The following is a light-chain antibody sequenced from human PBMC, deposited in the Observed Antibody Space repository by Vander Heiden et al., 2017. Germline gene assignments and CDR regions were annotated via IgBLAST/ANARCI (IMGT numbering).Light chain of an antibody. Sequence: QSARTQPASVYGSPRQSITISCTGTSSDVGRYDLVSWYQQHPGNAPKLIIYEVIKRPSGVSNRFSGSKSANTASLTISGLQAEDEADYYCCSFAVGSTYVFGTGTKVTVL. V-gene: IGLV2-23*02. CDR1: SSDVGRYDL. CDR2: EVI. CDR3: CSFAVGSTYV. J-gene: IGLJ1*01.